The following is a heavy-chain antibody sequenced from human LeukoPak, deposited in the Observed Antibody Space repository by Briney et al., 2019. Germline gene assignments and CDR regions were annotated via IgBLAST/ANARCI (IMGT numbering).Heavy chain of an antibody. CDR2: IYYSGST. CDR1: VGSITSISAS. Sequence: SETLSLTCTVSVGSITSISASWAWFPSPPGKGLNNIGNIYYSGSTYYKPSLKSRVTTSVDTSKNQFSLKVTSVTAADTAVYYCARFYSSDWEVFDYWGQGTLVTVSS. CDR3: ARFYSSDWEVFDY. J-gene: IGHJ4*02. D-gene: IGHD6-19*01. V-gene: IGHV4-39*01.